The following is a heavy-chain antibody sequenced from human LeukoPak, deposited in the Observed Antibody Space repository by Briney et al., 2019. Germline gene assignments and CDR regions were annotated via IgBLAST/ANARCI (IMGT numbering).Heavy chain of an antibody. Sequence: ASVKVSCKASGYTFTSYYIHWVRQAPGQGLEWTGIINPNGGSTSYGQAFQGRVTMNRDTSTNIVYMELSSLRSEDTAVYYCARGTGYFETGMVKYKYYGMDVWGQGTTVTVSS. CDR2: INPNGGST. CDR3: ARGTGYFETGMVKYKYYGMDV. V-gene: IGHV1-46*01. J-gene: IGHJ6*02. D-gene: IGHD5-18*01. CDR1: GYTFTSYY.